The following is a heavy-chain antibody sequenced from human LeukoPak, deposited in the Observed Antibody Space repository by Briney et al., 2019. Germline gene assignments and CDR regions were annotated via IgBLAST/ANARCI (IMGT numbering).Heavy chain of an antibody. Sequence: ASVKVSCKASGYTFTSYGISWVRQAPGQGLEWMGWISAYNGNTTYAQKLQRRVTMTTDTSTSTAFLELRSLRSDDTAVYYCARRLKAGYNSGWYWVLGGPDYFRYWGPGNLVTVSS. D-gene: IGHD6-13*01. J-gene: IGHJ4*02. CDR2: ISAYNGNT. V-gene: IGHV1-18*01. CDR3: ARRLKAGYNSGWYWVLGGPDYFRY. CDR1: GYTFTSYG.